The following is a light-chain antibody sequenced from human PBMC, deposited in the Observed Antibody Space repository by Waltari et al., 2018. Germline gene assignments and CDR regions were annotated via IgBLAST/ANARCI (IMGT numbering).Light chain of an antibody. V-gene: IGKV3-15*01. CDR1: QGIYDN. Sequence: EVVMTQSPATLSVSPGERATLSCRASQGIYDNLAWYQHKPGQAPRLLIYRASTRATGTPARFSGRGSGTEFTLTISSLQSEDSAVYYCQQYNRWPPITFGQGTRLEIK. CDR2: RAS. CDR3: QQYNRWPPIT. J-gene: IGKJ5*01.